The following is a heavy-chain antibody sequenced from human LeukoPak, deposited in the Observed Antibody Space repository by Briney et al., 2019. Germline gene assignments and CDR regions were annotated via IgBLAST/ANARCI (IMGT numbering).Heavy chain of an antibody. CDR2: ISGRGGGT. D-gene: IGHD3-3*01. CDR3: AKANFWSGPGWGYYYYMDV. J-gene: IGHJ6*03. Sequence: GGSLRLSCAASGFTFSNYAMSWVRQAPGKGLEWVSTISGRGGGTYYADSVKGRFTISRDNSKNTLYLQMNSLRDEDTAVYHCAKANFWSGPGWGYYYYMDVWSKGTTVTVSS. V-gene: IGHV3-23*01. CDR1: GFTFSNYA.